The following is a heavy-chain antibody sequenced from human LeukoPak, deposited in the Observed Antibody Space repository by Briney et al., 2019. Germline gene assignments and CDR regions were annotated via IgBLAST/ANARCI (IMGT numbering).Heavy chain of an antibody. CDR1: GFTFSSYG. J-gene: IGHJ4*02. Sequence: QPGGSLRLSCAASGFTFSSYGMHWVRQAPGKGLEWVAVISYDGSNKYYPDSVEGRFTISRDNAKNSLYLQMNSLRAEDTAVYYCASAGIAAAGTVGYFDYWGQGTLVTVSS. CDR3: ASAGIAAAGTVGYFDY. D-gene: IGHD6-13*01. V-gene: IGHV3-30*03. CDR2: ISYDGSNK.